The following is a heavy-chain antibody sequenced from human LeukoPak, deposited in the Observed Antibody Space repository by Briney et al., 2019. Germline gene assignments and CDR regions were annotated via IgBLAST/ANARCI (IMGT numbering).Heavy chain of an antibody. V-gene: IGHV3-74*01. CDR2: INSDGSST. J-gene: IGHJ4*02. CDR3: ARVGHLVPYDY. D-gene: IGHD6-13*01. CDR1: GFTFSSYW. Sequence: GSLRLSCAASGFTFSSYWMHWVRPAPGKGLVWVSRINSDGSSTTYADSVKGRFTISRDNAKNTLYLQMNSLRAEDTAVDYCARVGHLVPYDYWGQGTLVTVSS.